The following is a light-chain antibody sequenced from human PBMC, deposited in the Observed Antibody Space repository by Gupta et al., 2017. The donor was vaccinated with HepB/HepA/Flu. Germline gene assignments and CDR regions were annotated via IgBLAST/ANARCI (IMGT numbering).Light chain of an antibody. V-gene: IGKV3-11*01. CDR2: SAS. J-gene: IGKJ1*01. CDR1: QSVNSY. CDR3: QHRGT. Sequence: EVVLPQSPATLSLSPGERATLSCRASQSVNSYLAWYQQRPGQAPRLLLYSASSSAPAIPARFIGSGSGTDFTLTISSLEPEDFAVYYSQHRGTFGQGTNVEIK.